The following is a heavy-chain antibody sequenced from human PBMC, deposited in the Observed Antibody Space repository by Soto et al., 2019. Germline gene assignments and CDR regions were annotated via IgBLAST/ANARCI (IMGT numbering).Heavy chain of an antibody. J-gene: IGHJ6*02. CDR2: IRTKTNSYAT. D-gene: IGHD4-17*01. Sequence: EVQLVESGGGLVQPGGSLKLSCAASGFAFSGSGIHWVRQASGKGLEWVGHIRTKTNSYATEYAPSVRGRFTISRDDSKGTAYLQMGGRITEDTAVYYCMETLTPMDVWGQGTTVTVSS. CDR1: GFAFSGSG. V-gene: IGHV3-73*01. CDR3: METLTPMDV.